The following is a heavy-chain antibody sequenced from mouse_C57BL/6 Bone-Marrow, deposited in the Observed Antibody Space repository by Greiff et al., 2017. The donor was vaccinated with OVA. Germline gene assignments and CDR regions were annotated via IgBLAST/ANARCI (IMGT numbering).Heavy chain of an antibody. J-gene: IGHJ2*01. Sequence: EVHLVESGPGLVKPSQSLSLTCSVTGYSITSGYYWNWIRQFPGNKLEWMGYISYDGSNNYNPSLKNRISITRDTSKNQFFLKLNSVTTEDTATYYCAYDGYYFDYWGQGTTLTVSS. CDR3: AYDGYYFDY. CDR1: GYSITSGYY. D-gene: IGHD2-3*01. CDR2: ISYDGSN. V-gene: IGHV3-6*01.